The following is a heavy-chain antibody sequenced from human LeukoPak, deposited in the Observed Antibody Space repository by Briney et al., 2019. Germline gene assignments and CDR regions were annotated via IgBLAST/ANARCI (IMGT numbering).Heavy chain of an antibody. D-gene: IGHD5/OR15-5a*01. J-gene: IGHJ4*02. Sequence: GGSLRLSCAASGFTFSSHWMHWVRQAPGKGLVWVSRINSDGSSTSYADSVKGRFTISRDNAKNSLYLQMNSLRAEDTAVYYCARQKYLRGPDVEYFDYWGQGTLVTVSS. CDR2: INSDGSST. CDR3: ARQKYLRGPDVEYFDY. V-gene: IGHV3-74*01. CDR1: GFTFSSHW.